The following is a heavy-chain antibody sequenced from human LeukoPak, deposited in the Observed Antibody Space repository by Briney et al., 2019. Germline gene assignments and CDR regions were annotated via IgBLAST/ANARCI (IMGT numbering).Heavy chain of an antibody. CDR1: GGSISGSTHH. D-gene: IGHD3-10*01. J-gene: IGHJ4*02. V-gene: IGHV4-39*01. CDR3: ARRLLWFGELFDC. CDR2: IFHSGHT. Sequence: SETLSLTCTVSGGSISGSTHHWGWIRQPPGKGLEWIGSIFHSGHTYYNPSLKSRVTISVDTSKNQFSLNLNSVTAADTAMYYCARRLLWFGELFDCWGQGTLVTVSS.